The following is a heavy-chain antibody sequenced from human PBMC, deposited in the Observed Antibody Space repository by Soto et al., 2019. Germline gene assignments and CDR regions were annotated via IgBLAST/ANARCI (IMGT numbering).Heavy chain of an antibody. D-gene: IGHD3-16*02. CDR3: ARSLITFGGVIVIPSYYFDY. J-gene: IGHJ4*02. Sequence: QVQLVQSGAEVKKPEASVKVSCKASGYTFTSYGISWVRQAPGQGLEWMGWISAYNGNTNYAQKLQGRVPMTTDTSTSTAYMELRSLRSDDTAVYYCARSLITFGGVIVIPSYYFDYWGQGTLVTVSS. CDR2: ISAYNGNT. V-gene: IGHV1-18*01. CDR1: GYTFTSYG.